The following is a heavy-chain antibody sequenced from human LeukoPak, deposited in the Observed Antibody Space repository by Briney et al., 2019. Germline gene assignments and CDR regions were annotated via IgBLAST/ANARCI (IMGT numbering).Heavy chain of an antibody. J-gene: IGHJ6*02. D-gene: IGHD6-13*01. CDR1: GFTFSSYS. CDR2: ISSSSSYI. CDR3: ARDAAAVRYYYGMDV. V-gene: IGHV3-21*01. Sequence: AGGSLRLSCAASGFTFSSYSMNWVRQAPGKGLEWVSSISSSSSYIYYADSVKGRFTISRGNAKNSLYLQMNSLRAEDTAVYYCARDAAAVRYYYGMDVWGQGTTVTVSS.